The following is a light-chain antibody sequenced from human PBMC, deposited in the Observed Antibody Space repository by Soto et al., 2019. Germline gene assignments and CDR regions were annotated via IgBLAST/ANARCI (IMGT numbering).Light chain of an antibody. V-gene: IGKV3-11*01. J-gene: IGKJ4*01. Sequence: EVVVTQSPVTLALSPGERATLSCRTSQSVDIYVAGYQQKPGQAPRLLIYDASNRAPGIPARFSGSGSGTEFTLTIRSLEPEDFAVYYCQQRKYWPPLTFGGGPKVEIK. CDR1: QSVDIY. CDR2: DAS. CDR3: QQRKYWPPLT.